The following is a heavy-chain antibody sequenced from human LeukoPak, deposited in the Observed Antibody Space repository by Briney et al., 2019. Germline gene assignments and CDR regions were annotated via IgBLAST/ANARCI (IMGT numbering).Heavy chain of an antibody. CDR1: GFTFTSSA. CDR2: IVVGSGNT. CDR3: AANYYDSSGYYGSRQVDY. Sequence: SVKVSCKASGFTFTSSAVRWVRQARGQRLEWIGWIVVGSGNTNYAQKFQERVTITRDMSTSTAYMELSSLRSEDTAVYYCAANYYDSSGYYGSRQVDYWGQGTLVTVSS. D-gene: IGHD3-22*01. J-gene: IGHJ4*02. V-gene: IGHV1-58*01.